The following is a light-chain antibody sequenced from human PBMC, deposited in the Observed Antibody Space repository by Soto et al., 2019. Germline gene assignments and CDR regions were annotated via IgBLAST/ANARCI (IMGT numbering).Light chain of an antibody. CDR3: SSYTSSSTLDWV. CDR1: SGDVGGYNY. J-gene: IGLJ3*02. V-gene: IGLV2-14*01. CDR2: EVS. Sequence: QSALTQPASVSGSPGQSITISCTGTSGDVGGYNYVSWYQQHPGKAPKLMIYEVSNRPSGVSNRFSGSKSGNTASLTISGLQAEDEADYYCSSYTSSSTLDWVFGGGTKLTVL.